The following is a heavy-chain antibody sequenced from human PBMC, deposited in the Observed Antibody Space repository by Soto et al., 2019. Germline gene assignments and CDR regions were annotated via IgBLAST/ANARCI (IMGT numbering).Heavy chain of an antibody. J-gene: IGHJ3*02. Sequence: ASVKVSCKASGYTFTSYDINWVRQATGQGLEWMGWMNPNSGNTGYAQKFQGRVTMTRNTSISTAYMELSSLRSEDTAVYYCARGQAYNWNDELKNDAFDIWGQGTMVTVSS. D-gene: IGHD1-20*01. CDR3: ARGQAYNWNDELKNDAFDI. V-gene: IGHV1-8*01. CDR2: MNPNSGNT. CDR1: GYTFTSYD.